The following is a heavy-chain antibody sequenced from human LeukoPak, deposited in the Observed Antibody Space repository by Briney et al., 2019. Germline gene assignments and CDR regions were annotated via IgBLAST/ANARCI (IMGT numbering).Heavy chain of an antibody. CDR1: GGSISNTRYH. V-gene: IGHV4-39*01. CDR2: VYPSGNT. D-gene: IGHD2-15*01. Sequence: MPSETLSLTCTVSGGSISNTRYHWGWIRQPPGKGLEWIGTVYPSGNTYYNPSLKSRLTLSVDTSRNQFSLKLSSVTAADTAVYYCARVTSGGSCLDYWGQGTLVTVSS. CDR3: ARVTSGGSCLDY. J-gene: IGHJ4*02.